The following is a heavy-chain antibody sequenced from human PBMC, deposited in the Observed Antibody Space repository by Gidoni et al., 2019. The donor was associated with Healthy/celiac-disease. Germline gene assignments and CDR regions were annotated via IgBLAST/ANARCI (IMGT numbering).Heavy chain of an antibody. Sequence: QVQLQDSGPGLVKPSQTLSLTCTVSGGSISSGGSYWSWIRQHPGKGLEWIGYIYYSGSTYYNPSLKSRVTISVDTSKNQFSLKLSSVTAADTAVYYCARQTGYYDILTGYYSAEYFQHWGQGTLVTVSS. V-gene: IGHV4-31*03. CDR3: ARQTGYYDILTGYYSAEYFQH. D-gene: IGHD3-9*01. CDR2: IYYSGST. CDR1: GGSISSGGSY. J-gene: IGHJ1*01.